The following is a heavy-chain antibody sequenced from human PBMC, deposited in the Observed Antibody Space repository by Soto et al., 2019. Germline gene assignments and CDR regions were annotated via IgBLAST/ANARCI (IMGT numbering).Heavy chain of an antibody. D-gene: IGHD6-19*01. V-gene: IGHV1-69*01. CDR3: ARDEGGSGWFCWLGP. CDR2: IIPIFGTE. Sequence: QVQLVQSGAEVKKPGSSVKVSCKTSGGNFKNYAINWVRQAPGQGLEWMGGIIPIFGTENYAQKFQGRGRISAEESTSTAYMALHSLRSDDTAVYYCARDEGGSGWFCWLGPWGQGTLVSVSS. CDR1: GGNFKNYA. J-gene: IGHJ5*02.